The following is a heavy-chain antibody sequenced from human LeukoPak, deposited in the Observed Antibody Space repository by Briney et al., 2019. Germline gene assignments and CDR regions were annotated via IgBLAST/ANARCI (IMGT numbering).Heavy chain of an antibody. CDR1: GYIFTSYW. CDR3: ARQRDYYYGMDV. CDR2: IYPGDSDT. Sequence: GGSLQISCKGSGYIFTSYWIGWVRQLPGKGLEGMGIIYPGDSDTRYSPSFQGQVTISADKSISTAYLQWSSLKASDTAMYYCARQRDYYYGMDVWGQGTTVTVSS. J-gene: IGHJ6*02. V-gene: IGHV5-51*01.